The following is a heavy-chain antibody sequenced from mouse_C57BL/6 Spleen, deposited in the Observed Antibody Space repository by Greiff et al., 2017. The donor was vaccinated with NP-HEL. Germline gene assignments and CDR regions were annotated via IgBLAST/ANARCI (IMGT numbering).Heavy chain of an antibody. Sequence: QVHVKQPGTELVKPGASVKLSCKASGYTFTSYWMHWVKQRPGQGLEWIGNINPSNGGTNYNEKFKSKATLTVDKSSSTAYMQLSSLTSEDSAVYDCARNYGNLYWYFDVWGTGTTVTVSS. J-gene: IGHJ1*03. CDR3: ARNYGNLYWYFDV. V-gene: IGHV1-53*01. CDR2: INPSNGGT. D-gene: IGHD2-1*01. CDR1: GYTFTSYW.